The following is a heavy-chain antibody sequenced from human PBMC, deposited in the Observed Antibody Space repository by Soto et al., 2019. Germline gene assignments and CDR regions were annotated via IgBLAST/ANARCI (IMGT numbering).Heavy chain of an antibody. CDR1: GFTFSGHW. CDR3: SRGAGWQGNALDI. Sequence: EVHLVESGGALVQPGGSPRLSCATSGFTFSGHWMHWVRQAPGKGLVWVSRINSDASSTAYADYVKGRFTISRDNAKNIVYLQMNSLRPEDTAVYYCSRGAGWQGNALDIWGQGTVVTVSS. D-gene: IGHD2-15*01. J-gene: IGHJ3*02. V-gene: IGHV3-74*01. CDR2: INSDASST.